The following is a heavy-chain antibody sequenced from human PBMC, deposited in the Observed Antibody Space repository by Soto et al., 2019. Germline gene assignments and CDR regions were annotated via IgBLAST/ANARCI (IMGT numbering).Heavy chain of an antibody. J-gene: IGHJ6*02. CDR2: MNAKSGDT. Sequence: QAHLEQSGAEVKRPGASVKVSCKASGYTFSDFDINWLRQASGQGRGRMGWMNAKSGDTFFAQRFQGKFNMTWDTSLSTAYMEVGSLTSDDTAIYYCARGNPFNYAGFDVWGQGTTVAVSS. D-gene: IGHD3-16*01. CDR3: ARGNPFNYAGFDV. CDR1: GYTFSDFD. V-gene: IGHV1-8*01.